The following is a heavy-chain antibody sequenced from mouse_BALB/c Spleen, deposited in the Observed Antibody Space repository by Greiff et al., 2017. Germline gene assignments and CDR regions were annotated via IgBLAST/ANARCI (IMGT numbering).Heavy chain of an antibody. CDR3: ARHYYSYYAMDD. CDR2: ISSGGGST. Sequence: EVPGVESGGGLVKPGGSLKLSCAASGFAFSSYDMSWVRQTPEKRLEWVAYISSGGGSTYYPDTVQGRFTISSDNAKNTLYLQMSSLKSEDTAMYYCARHYYSYYAMDDWGQGTSVTVSS. D-gene: IGHD1-1*01. J-gene: IGHJ4*01. CDR1: GFAFSSYD. V-gene: IGHV5-12-1*01.